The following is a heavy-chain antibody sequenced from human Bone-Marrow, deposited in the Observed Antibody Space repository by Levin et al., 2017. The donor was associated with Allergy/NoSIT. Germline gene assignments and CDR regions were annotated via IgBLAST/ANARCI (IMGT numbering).Heavy chain of an antibody. V-gene: IGHV3-30*04. J-gene: IGHJ6*02. CDR2: ISFDGKNK. D-gene: IGHD3-16*01. CDR1: GFTFTRYS. CDR3: ARDPQDYDYIWVAYYYGLDA. Sequence: GGSLRLSCVASGFTFTRYSMHWVRQAPGKGLEWVAVISFDGKNKYYRDSVKGRFTISRDNSKNTLYLQMKSLRAEDTALYYCARDPQDYDYIWVAYYYGLDAWGQGTTVTVSS.